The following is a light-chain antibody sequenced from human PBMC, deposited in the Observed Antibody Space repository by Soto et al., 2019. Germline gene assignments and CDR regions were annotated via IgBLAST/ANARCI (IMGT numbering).Light chain of an antibody. Sequence: EIVLTQSPGTLSLSPGERATLSCRASQSGSSNFLAWDQQKPGQAPKLLISGASSRATGIPDRFSGSGSGTDFTLTISRLEHEDFALDSFQQYGSSPGIFGQGTKLEIK. CDR1: QSGSSNF. CDR3: QQYGSSPGI. J-gene: IGKJ2*02. CDR2: GAS. V-gene: IGKV3-20*01.